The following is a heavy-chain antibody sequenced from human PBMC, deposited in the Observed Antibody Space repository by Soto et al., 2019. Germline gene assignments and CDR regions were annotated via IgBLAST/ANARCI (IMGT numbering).Heavy chain of an antibody. J-gene: IGHJ6*02. V-gene: IGHV3-74*01. Sequence: GGSLRLSCAASGFAFSTYWMHWVRQAPGKGLLWVSRIKFDGSSTYYADSVKGRFTISRDDAKNTLYLQMNGLRVDDTAVYYCVRGAKNIYGMDAWGQGTTLTISS. CDR1: GFAFSTYW. CDR3: VRGAKNIYGMDA. CDR2: IKFDGSST.